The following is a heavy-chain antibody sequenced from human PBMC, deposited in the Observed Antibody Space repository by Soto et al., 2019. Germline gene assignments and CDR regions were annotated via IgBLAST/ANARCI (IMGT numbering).Heavy chain of an antibody. CDR2: ISGNNGYT. Sequence: ASLKVSCNTSGYDFTRYGISWVRQAPGQGLQWMGWISGNNGYTNQAQHLQGRLTLTTDTSTNTAYMELKTLTSDATAVYYCARVPERWGQGTLVTVSS. J-gene: IGHJ4*02. V-gene: IGHV1-18*01. D-gene: IGHD2-2*01. CDR1: GYDFTRYG. CDR3: ARVPER.